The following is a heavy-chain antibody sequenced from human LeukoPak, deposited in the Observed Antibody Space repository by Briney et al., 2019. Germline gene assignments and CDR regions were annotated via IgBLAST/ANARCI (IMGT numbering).Heavy chain of an antibody. V-gene: IGHV1-2*02. D-gene: IGHD3-10*01. CDR1: GNTFTDYY. Sequence: GASVKVSCKASGNTFTDYYLHWVRQAPGQGLEWVGWINTNSGGTRYAQKFQGRVTMTRDTSISTAYLELSGLTSDDTAMYYCARGYPNYYGPWGQGTTVTVSS. J-gene: IGHJ3*01. CDR2: INTNSGGT. CDR3: ARGYPNYYGP.